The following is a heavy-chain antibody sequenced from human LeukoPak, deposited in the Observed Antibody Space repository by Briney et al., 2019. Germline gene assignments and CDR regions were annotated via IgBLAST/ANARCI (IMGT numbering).Heavy chain of an antibody. CDR2: INPNSGGT. CDR1: GYTFTSYY. J-gene: IGHJ4*02. D-gene: IGHD3-3*01. V-gene: IGHV1-2*02. CDR3: ARAPITIFGVVIMDY. Sequence: ASVKVSCKASGYTFTSYYMHWVRQAPGQGLEWMGWINPNSGGTNYAQKFQGRVTMTRDTSISTAYMELSRLRSDDTAVYYCARAPITIFGVVIMDYWGQGTLVTVSS.